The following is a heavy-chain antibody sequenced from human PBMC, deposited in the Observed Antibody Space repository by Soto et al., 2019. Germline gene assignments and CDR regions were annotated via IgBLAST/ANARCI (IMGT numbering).Heavy chain of an antibody. CDR3: AKVERMTPYTHLR. Sequence: DVQVLESGGGLVQQGGSLRLSCEASGFTINNYGMAWVRQAPGKGLEWVSAISGRDAYTYYSDSLQVRFTISRDNSRNTLYQQMNSLTAEDTALYYCAKVERMTPYTHLRWGQGTLVTVSS. V-gene: IGHV3-23*01. CDR2: ISGRDAYT. J-gene: IGHJ4*02. CDR1: GFTINNYG. D-gene: IGHD1-26*01.